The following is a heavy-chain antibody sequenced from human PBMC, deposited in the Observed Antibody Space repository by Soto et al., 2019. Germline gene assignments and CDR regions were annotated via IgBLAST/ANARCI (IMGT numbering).Heavy chain of an antibody. V-gene: IGHV3-7*03. D-gene: IGHD5-18*01. CDR3: ARGYSIDY. J-gene: IGHJ4*02. Sequence: VQLVESGGGVVQPGRSLRLSCAASGFTFSSYGMHWVRQAPGKGLEWVANIKQSGSETYYVDSVKGRFTISRDDAKNSLYLQMNTLRAEDTAVYYCARGYSIDYWGQGTLVTVSS. CDR1: GFTFSSYG. CDR2: IKQSGSET.